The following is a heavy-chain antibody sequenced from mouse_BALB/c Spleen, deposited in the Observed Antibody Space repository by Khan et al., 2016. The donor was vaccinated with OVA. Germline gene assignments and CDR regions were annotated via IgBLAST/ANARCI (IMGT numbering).Heavy chain of an antibody. CDR2: INPSTGYS. CDR1: GYTFTSYW. J-gene: IGHJ3*01. D-gene: IGHD1-1*01. Sequence: QVRLQQSGAELAKPGASVKMSCKASGYTFTSYWMHWVKQRPGQGLEWIGYINPSTGYSECNQKFKDKATLTADKSSSTAYMQLSSLTSDDSAVYYCANHGSSSAWFAYWGQGTLVTVSA. V-gene: IGHV1-7*01. CDR3: ANHGSSSAWFAY.